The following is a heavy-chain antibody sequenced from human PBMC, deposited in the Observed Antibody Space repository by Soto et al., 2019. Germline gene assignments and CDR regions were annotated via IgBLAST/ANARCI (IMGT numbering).Heavy chain of an antibody. V-gene: IGHV4-34*01. J-gene: IGHJ4*02. CDR3: SRGGDAYKAGNY. D-gene: IGHD1-1*01. CDR2: IHHSGSI. Sequence: QVQLQQWGAGLLKPSETLSLTCAVYGGSLSDYYWTWIRRPPGKGLEWIGEIHHSGSINYNSSLKSRVTISADTSKNQFFLKLSSVTAADTAVYYCSRGGDAYKAGNYWGQGTLVTVSS. CDR1: GGSLSDYY.